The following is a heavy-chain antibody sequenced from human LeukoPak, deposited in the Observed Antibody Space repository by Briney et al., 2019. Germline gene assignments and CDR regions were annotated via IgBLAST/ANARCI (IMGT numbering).Heavy chain of an antibody. J-gene: IGHJ3*02. CDR2: VSYSGST. D-gene: IGHD2-8*02. CDR3: ARGVDCTDLTFDI. Sequence: PSETLSLTCTVSGGSISGPCWNWVRQPPREGLEWIVYVSYSGSTNYNPSLKSRITVSVHTSKTQFSLRLSSVPAADTAVYYCARGVDCTDLTFDIWGQGTMVTVSS. CDR1: GGSISGPC. V-gene: IGHV4-59*11.